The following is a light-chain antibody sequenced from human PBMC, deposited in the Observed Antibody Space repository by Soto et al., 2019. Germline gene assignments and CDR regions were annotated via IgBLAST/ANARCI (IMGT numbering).Light chain of an antibody. Sequence: EIVLTQSPATLSASPVERATLSCMASQTVGVRLAWYQHKPGQAPRLLIYDASTRALDTPARFSGSGSGTHFTLTISKLEPGDFAVYYCQHFGGTTFTFGQGTRLEIK. J-gene: IGKJ5*01. CDR2: DAS. V-gene: IGKV3-11*01. CDR1: QTVGVR. CDR3: QHFGGTTFT.